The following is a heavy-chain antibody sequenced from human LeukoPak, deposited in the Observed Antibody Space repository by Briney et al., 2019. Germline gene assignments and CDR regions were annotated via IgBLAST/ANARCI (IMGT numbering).Heavy chain of an antibody. CDR3: VRDPVAEAGSI. CDR1: GLTLSSYS. J-gene: IGHJ4*02. V-gene: IGHV3-48*01. Sequence: PGGSLRLSCAASGLTLSSYSMNWVRQAPGKGLEWVSYISGSTSTTYYADSVRGRFTVSRDNAKNSLYLQMNSLRAEDTAVYYCVRDPVAEAGSIWGQGTLVTVSS. CDR2: ISGSTSTT. D-gene: IGHD6-19*01.